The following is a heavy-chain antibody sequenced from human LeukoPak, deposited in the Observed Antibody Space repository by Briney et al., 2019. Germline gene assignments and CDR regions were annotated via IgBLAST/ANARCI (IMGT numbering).Heavy chain of an antibody. Sequence: GGSLRLSCAASGFSISDYQLSWVRQAPGKGLEWISYITASGRSTNYADSLKGRFTISKDNAKNSVVLQMNSLRAEDTAVYYCTRERRGSYYALESWGQGTQVSVSS. D-gene: IGHD3-16*01. CDR3: TRERRGSYYALES. CDR1: GFSISDYQ. CDR2: ITASGRST. V-gene: IGHV3-11*01. J-gene: IGHJ4*02.